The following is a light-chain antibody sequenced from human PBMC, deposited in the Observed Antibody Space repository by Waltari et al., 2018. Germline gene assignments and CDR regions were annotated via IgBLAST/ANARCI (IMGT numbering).Light chain of an antibody. CDR1: QSVSRT. CDR2: DAS. V-gene: IGKV3-20*01. J-gene: IGKJ1*01. CDR3: QKYGTLPAT. Sequence: DIVLTQSPGTLSLSPGERPTLSCRASQSVSRTLAWYQQKPGQAPMLLIYDASSRATGIPDRFSGSGSGTDFSLTISRLEPEDFAVYYCQKYGTLPATFGQGTKVEIK.